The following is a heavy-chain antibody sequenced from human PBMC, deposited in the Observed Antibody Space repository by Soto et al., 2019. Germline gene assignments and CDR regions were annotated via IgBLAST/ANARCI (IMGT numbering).Heavy chain of an antibody. J-gene: IGHJ4*02. CDR3: ARSSTGATYFVY. CDR2: IYYSGTT. Sequence: QVQLQESGPGRVKPSQTLSLTCTVSGGSISSGGYYWSWIRQHPGKGLEWIGYIYYSGTTYYNPSLTSRVTLSVERSKNQMPLKLASVTAANTAVYYCARSSTGATYFVYWGQGNLVTVAA. D-gene: IGHD2-2*01. V-gene: IGHV4-31*03. CDR1: GGSISSGGYY.